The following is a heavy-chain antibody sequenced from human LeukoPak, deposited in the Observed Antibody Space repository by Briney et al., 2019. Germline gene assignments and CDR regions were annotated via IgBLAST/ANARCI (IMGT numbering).Heavy chain of an antibody. CDR1: GGSISSYY. J-gene: IGHJ4*02. V-gene: IGHV4-59*01. CDR2: IYYSGST. D-gene: IGHD2-2*01. Sequence: SETLSLTCTVSGGSISSYYWSWIRQPPGKGLEWIGYIYYSGSTNYNPSLKGRVTISVDTSKNQFSLKLSSVTAADTGVYYCARAAVPAAHDYWGQGTLVTVSS. CDR3: ARAAVPAAHDY.